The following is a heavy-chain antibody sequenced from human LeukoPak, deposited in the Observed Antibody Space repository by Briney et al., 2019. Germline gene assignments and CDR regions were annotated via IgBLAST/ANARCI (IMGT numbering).Heavy chain of an antibody. J-gene: IGHJ4*02. D-gene: IGHD6-19*01. CDR1: GFTFSSYA. CDR3: ARDNASGNFFDY. CDR2: ISGSGGST. V-gene: IGHV3-23*01. Sequence: PGGSLRLSCAASGFTFSSYAMSWVRQAPGKGLEWVSAISGSGGSTYYADSVKGRFTISRDNSKNTLYLQMNSLRAEDTAVYYCARDNASGNFFDYWGQGALVTVSS.